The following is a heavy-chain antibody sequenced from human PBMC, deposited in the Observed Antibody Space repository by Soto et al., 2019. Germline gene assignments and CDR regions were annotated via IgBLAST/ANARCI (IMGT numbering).Heavy chain of an antibody. CDR1: GGTFSSYA. J-gene: IGHJ3*02. CDR2: IIPIFGTA. Sequence: QVQLVQSGAEVKKPGSSVKVSCKASGGTFSSYAISWVRQAPGQGLEWMGGIIPIFGTANYAQKFQGRVTIHADESTNSAHMELSSLRSEDTVVYCCGRVEHGYCSSTSCPPVHAFDIWGQGTIVTVSS. D-gene: IGHD2-2*03. V-gene: IGHV1-69*01. CDR3: GRVEHGYCSSTSCPPVHAFDI.